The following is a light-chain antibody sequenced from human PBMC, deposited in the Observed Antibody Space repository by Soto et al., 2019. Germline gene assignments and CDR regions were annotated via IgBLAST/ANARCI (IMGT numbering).Light chain of an antibody. J-gene: IGKJ1*01. CDR1: QGISSY. Sequence: AIRMTQSPSSFSASTGDRVTITCRASQGISSYLAWYQQKPGKAPKLLIYAASTLQSGVPSRFSGSGSGTDFTLTISCLQSEDFATYYCQQYYSYSTLGQGTKVDIK. V-gene: IGKV1-8*01. CDR3: QQYYSYST. CDR2: AAS.